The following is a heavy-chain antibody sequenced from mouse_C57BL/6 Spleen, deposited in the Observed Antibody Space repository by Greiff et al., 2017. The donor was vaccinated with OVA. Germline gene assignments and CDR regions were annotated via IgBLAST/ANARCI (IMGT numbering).Heavy chain of an antibody. CDR1: GFTFSSYG. Sequence: EVMLVESGGDLVKPGGSLKLSCAASGFTFSSYGMSWVRQTPDKRLEWVATISSGGSYTYYPDSVKGRFTISRDNAKNTLYLQMSSLKSEDTAMYYCARQVGYSNHLYFDVWGTGTTVTVSS. J-gene: IGHJ1*03. D-gene: IGHD2-5*01. CDR3: ARQVGYSNHLYFDV. CDR2: ISSGGSYT. V-gene: IGHV5-6*02.